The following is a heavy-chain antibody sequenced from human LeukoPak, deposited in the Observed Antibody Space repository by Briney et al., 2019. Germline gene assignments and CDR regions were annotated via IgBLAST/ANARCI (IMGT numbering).Heavy chain of an antibody. J-gene: IGHJ4*02. CDR3: ARDQITMVRGAAFDY. CDR1: GYTFTSYG. V-gene: IGHV1-18*01. Sequence: GASVKVSCKASGYTFTSYGISWVRQAPGQGLEWMGWISAYNGNTNYAQKLQGRVTMTTDTSTSTAYMELRSLRSDDTAVYYCARDQITMVRGAAFDYWGQGTLVTVSS. D-gene: IGHD3-10*01. CDR2: ISAYNGNT.